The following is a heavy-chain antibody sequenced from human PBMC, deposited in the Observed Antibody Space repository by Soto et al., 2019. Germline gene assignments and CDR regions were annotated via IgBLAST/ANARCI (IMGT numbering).Heavy chain of an antibody. D-gene: IGHD6-13*01. CDR2: ISSSSSYI. J-gene: IGHJ4*02. V-gene: IGHV3-21*01. CDR3: ARVGGGDSPGGVDD. CDR1: GFTFSSYS. Sequence: EVQLVESGGGLVKPGGSLRLSCAASGFTFSSYSMNWVRQAPGKGLEWVSSISSSSSYIYYADSVKGRFTISRDNAKNSLYLQMNGLRAEDTAVYYCARVGGGDSPGGVDDWGQGTLVTVSS.